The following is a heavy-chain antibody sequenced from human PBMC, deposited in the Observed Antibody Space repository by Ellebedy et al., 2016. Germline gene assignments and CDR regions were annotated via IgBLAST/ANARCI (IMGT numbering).Heavy chain of an antibody. V-gene: IGHV3-11*04. CDR1: GFTFSDYY. CDR2: ISSSSSYTT. CDR3: ARGVAGYGGNLLDY. D-gene: IGHD4-23*01. Sequence: GESLKISXAASGFTFSDYYMSWIRQAPGKGLEWVSYISSSSSYTTNYADSVKGRFTISRDNAKSSLFLQMNSLRAEDTAVYYCARGVAGYGGNLLDYWGQGTLVTVSS. J-gene: IGHJ4*02.